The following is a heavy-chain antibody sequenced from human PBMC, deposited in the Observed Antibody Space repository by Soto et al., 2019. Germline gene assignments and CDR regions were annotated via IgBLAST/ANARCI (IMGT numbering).Heavy chain of an antibody. CDR2: ISNAGSDK. CDR1: GFTFNNYG. Sequence: QVQLVESGGGVVQPGRSLRLSCAASGFTFNNYGMHWVRQAPGKGLEWVATISNAGSDKYYADSVKGRLTISRDNSKNTVYLQMTSLSAEETAVYYCAKDQGIAAAHGIDWGQGTMVTVSS. CDR3: AKDQGIAAAHGID. D-gene: IGHD6-13*01. V-gene: IGHV3-30*18. J-gene: IGHJ3*01.